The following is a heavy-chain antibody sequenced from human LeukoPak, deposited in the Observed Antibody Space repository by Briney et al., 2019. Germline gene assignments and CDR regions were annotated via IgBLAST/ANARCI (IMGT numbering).Heavy chain of an antibody. D-gene: IGHD3-10*01. V-gene: IGHV3-30*03. Sequence: GGSLRLSCAASGFTFSSYGMHWVRQAPGKGLEWVAVISYDGSNKYYADSVKGRFTISRDNSKNTLYLQMNSLRAEDTAVYYCARVGLGVGSGRKASGFDPWGQGTLVTVSS. CDR3: ARVGLGVGSGRKASGFDP. CDR1: GFTFSSYG. CDR2: ISYDGSNK. J-gene: IGHJ5*02.